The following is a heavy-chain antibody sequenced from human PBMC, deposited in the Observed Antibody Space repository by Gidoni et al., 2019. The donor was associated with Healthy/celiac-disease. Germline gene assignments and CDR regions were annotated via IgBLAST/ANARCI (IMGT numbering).Heavy chain of an antibody. Sequence: QVQLVESGGGVVQPGRSLRLPCTASGFTFSSYGMPWVRQAPGKGLEWVAVISYDGSNKYYADSVKGRFTISRDNSKNTLYLQMNSLRAEDTAVYYCAKDPQRYCSSTSCSHNWFDPWGQGTLVTVSS. V-gene: IGHV3-30*18. D-gene: IGHD2-2*01. CDR2: ISYDGSNK. J-gene: IGHJ5*02. CDR3: AKDPQRYCSSTSCSHNWFDP. CDR1: GFTFSSYG.